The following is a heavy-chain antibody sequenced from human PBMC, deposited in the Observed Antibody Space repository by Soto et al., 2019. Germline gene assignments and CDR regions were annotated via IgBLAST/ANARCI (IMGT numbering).Heavy chain of an antibody. CDR3: ARMPIYYYYYMDV. J-gene: IGHJ6*03. CDR1: GYNFNRYW. D-gene: IGHD2-2*01. CDR2: IYPGDSDT. Sequence: GESLKISCKGSGYNFNRYWIGWVRQMPGKGLEWMGVIYPGDSDTRYSPSLQGQVTISADKSISTAYLQWSSLKASDTAMYYCARMPIYYYYYMDVWGKGTTVTVSS. V-gene: IGHV5-51*01.